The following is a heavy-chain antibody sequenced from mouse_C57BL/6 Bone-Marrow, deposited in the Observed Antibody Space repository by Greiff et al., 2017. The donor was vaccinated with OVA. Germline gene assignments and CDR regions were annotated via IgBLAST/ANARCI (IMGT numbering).Heavy chain of an antibody. Sequence: EVKLMETGGGLVQPGGSRGLSCEGSGFTFSGFWMSWVRQTPGKTLEWIGDINSDGSAINYAPSIKDRFTIFRDNDKSTLYLQMGNVRSEDTATYFCMRYGNYWYFDVWGTGTTVTVSS. V-gene: IGHV11-2*01. J-gene: IGHJ1*03. CDR3: MRYGNYWYFDV. CDR2: INSDGSAI. D-gene: IGHD2-1*01. CDR1: GFTFSGFW.